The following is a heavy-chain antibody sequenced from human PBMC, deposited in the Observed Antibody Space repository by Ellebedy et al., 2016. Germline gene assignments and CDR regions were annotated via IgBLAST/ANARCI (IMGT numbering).Heavy chain of an antibody. CDR2: ISGSAGST. CDR1: GFTFSSYA. J-gene: IGHJ4*01. D-gene: IGHD3-22*01. Sequence: GGSLRLXXAASGFTFSSYAMSWVRQAPGKGLEWVSAISGSAGSTKYADSVKGRFTISRDNSKNTLYLQMSSLRLEDTAVYFCARSVTDSSGSPLDYWGHGTLVTVSS. CDR3: ARSVTDSSGSPLDY. V-gene: IGHV3-23*01.